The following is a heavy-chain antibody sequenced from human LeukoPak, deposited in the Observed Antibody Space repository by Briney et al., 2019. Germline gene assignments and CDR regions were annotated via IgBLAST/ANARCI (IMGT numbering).Heavy chain of an antibody. Sequence: GGSLRLSCAASGFTFSSYGMHWVRQAPGKGLEWVAVMSYDGSNKYYADSVKGRSTISRDNSKNTLYLQMNSLRAEDTAVYYCAKDLLMITFGEPGYWGQGTLVTVSS. J-gene: IGHJ4*02. CDR3: AKDLLMITFGEPGY. D-gene: IGHD3-16*01. V-gene: IGHV3-30*18. CDR1: GFTFSSYG. CDR2: MSYDGSNK.